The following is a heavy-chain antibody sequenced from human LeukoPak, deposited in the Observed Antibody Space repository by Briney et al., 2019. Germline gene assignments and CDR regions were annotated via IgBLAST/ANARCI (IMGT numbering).Heavy chain of an antibody. Sequence: GGSLRLSRAASGFTFSSSGMNWVRQAPGKGLEWVSSISTGSSYIYYADSVKGRFTISRDNAKNSLYLQMNSLRAEDTAVYYCARDFYDDYYYGMDVWGQGTTVTVSS. CDR1: GFTFSSSG. CDR3: ARDFYDDYYYGMDV. J-gene: IGHJ6*02. V-gene: IGHV3-21*01. CDR2: ISTGSSYI. D-gene: IGHD5/OR15-5a*01.